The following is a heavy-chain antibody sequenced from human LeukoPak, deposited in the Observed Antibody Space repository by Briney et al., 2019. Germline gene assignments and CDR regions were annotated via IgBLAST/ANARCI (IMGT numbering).Heavy chain of an antibody. J-gene: IGHJ4*02. CDR3: ARVVQGVTNPSHFDY. V-gene: IGHV1-69*04. CDR2: IIPILGIA. D-gene: IGHD3-10*01. Sequence: PVKVSCKASGGTFSSYAISWVRQAPGQGLEWMGRIIPILGIANYAQKFQGRVTITADKSTSTAYMELSSLRSEDTAVYYCARVVQGVTNPSHFDYWGQGTLVTVSS. CDR1: GGTFSSYA.